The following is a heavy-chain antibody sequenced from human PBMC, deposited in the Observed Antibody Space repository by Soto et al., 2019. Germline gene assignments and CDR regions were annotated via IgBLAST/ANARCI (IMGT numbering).Heavy chain of an antibody. D-gene: IGHD2-15*01. V-gene: IGHV4-39*02. CDR1: GGAINSNTYY. J-gene: IGHJ5*01. Sequence: ENPSLTCTISGGAINSNTYYWAWLRPTPGKGLAWIASIYYDGSTYSTPSLKSRVSISVDTSKNHFSLKLSSATAADTAVYYCAKVVVAATRHTDFDSWGQGTLVTVSS. CDR2: IYYDGST. CDR3: AKVVVAATRHTDFDS.